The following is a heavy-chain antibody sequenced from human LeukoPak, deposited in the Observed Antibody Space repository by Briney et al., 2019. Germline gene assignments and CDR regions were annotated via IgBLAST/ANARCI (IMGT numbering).Heavy chain of an antibody. CDR3: ARGPDRRLGGSGSPSFNY. D-gene: IGHD3-10*01. Sequence: ASVKVSCKPSGYTFSSSDINWVRQATGQGLEWMGWMNPNSGNTGYAQKFQGRVTMTRNTSISTAYMGLSSLRSEATAGYYRARGPDRRLGGSGSPSFNYWAREPWSPSPQ. V-gene: IGHV1-8*01. CDR2: MNPNSGNT. J-gene: IGHJ4*02. CDR1: GYTFSSSD.